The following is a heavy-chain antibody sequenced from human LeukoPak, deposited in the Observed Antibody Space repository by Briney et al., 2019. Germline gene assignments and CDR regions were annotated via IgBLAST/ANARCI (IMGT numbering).Heavy chain of an antibody. Sequence: SETLSLTCTVSGGSISSSSYYWGWIRQPPGKGLEWIGSIYYSGSTYYNPSLKSRVTISVDPSKNQFSLKVNSVTAADTSVYYCATTGGAAGTRDYWGQGTLVAVSS. CDR1: GGSISSSSYY. CDR3: ATTGGAAGTRDY. CDR2: IYYSGST. D-gene: IGHD6-13*01. V-gene: IGHV4-39*01. J-gene: IGHJ4*02.